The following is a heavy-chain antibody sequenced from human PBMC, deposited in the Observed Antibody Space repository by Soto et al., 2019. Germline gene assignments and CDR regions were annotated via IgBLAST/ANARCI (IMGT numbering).Heavy chain of an antibody. CDR3: ARVYGSGWAHFDC. D-gene: IGHD6-19*01. V-gene: IGHV3-74*01. J-gene: IGHJ4*02. CDR1: GFTFSNYW. Sequence: PGGSLRVSCAASGFTFSNYWMHWVRQAPGKGLVWVSRISSDGSSTNYADSVKGRFTISRDNAKNTLHLQMNGLRAEDTAVYYCARVYGSGWAHFDCWGQGTLVTVSS. CDR2: ISSDGSST.